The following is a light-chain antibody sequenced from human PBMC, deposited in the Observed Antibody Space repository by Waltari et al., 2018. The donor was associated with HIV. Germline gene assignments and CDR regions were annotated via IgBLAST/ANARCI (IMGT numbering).Light chain of an antibody. Sequence: QSALTQPASVSGSPGQSITISCTGTSGDVGTYNLVSWYQQHPASAPNLLIYEVDRRPSGVSDRFSGSKSGNTASLTISGLQAVDEADYYCCAYAGDNTLFFGGGTKLTVL. CDR1: SGDVGTYNL. V-gene: IGLV2-23*02. CDR3: CAYAGDNTLF. J-gene: IGLJ2*01. CDR2: EVD.